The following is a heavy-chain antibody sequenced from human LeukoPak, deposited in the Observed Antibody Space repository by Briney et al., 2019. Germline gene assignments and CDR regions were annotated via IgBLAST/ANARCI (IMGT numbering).Heavy chain of an antibody. D-gene: IGHD1-26*01. Sequence: PSETLPLTCAVYGGSFSGYYWSWIRQPPGKGLEWIGEINHSGSTNYNPSLKSRVTISVDTSKNQFSLKLSSVTAADTAVYCCARPQYSGSYARGPAGRGGAFDIWGQGTMVTVSS. V-gene: IGHV4-34*01. CDR1: GGSFSGYY. J-gene: IGHJ3*02. CDR3: ARPQYSGSYARGPAGRGGAFDI. CDR2: INHSGST.